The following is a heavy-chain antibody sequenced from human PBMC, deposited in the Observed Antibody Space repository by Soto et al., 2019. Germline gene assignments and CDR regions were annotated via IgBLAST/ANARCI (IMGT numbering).Heavy chain of an antibody. CDR3: AKGVELDV. D-gene: IGHD1-26*01. V-gene: IGHV3-23*01. Sequence: EVLLLESGGGLVQPGGSLRLSCEASGFSFSSFAMNWVRQAPGKGLEWVSAIGDSGASTYYADSVKGRFTISRDNSRNNLYLQLNSLRAEDTAVYYCAKGVELDVWGNGTTVTVSS. J-gene: IGHJ6*04. CDR1: GFSFSSFA. CDR2: IGDSGAST.